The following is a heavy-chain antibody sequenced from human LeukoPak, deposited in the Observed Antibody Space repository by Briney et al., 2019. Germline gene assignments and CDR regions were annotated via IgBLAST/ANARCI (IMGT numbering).Heavy chain of an antibody. CDR2: IYYSGST. CDR3: ARGDGITMVRRQIGNNWLDP. V-gene: IGHV4-31*03. D-gene: IGHD3-10*01. J-gene: IGHJ5*02. Sequence: SQTLSLTCTVSGGSISSGGYYWSWIRQHPGKGLEWIGYIYYSGSTYYNPSLKSRVTISVDTTKNQFSLKLSFVTAADTAVYYCARGDGITMVRRQIGNNWLDPWGQGTLVTVSS. CDR1: GGSISSGGYY.